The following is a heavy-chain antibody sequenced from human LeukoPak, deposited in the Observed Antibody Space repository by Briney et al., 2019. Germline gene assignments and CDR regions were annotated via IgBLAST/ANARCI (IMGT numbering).Heavy chain of an antibody. D-gene: IGHD6-13*01. CDR2: ISYDSNNR. CDR3: ARNGSSRWAKPAHFDY. V-gene: IGHV3-30*08. Sequence: SPRTPREASASTFRNDEIHLVRQPPGKGLEWVSVISYDSNNRYYADSVNGRFTISRDNSENTMYLQMNNLRAEHTAIYYCARNGSSRWAKPAHFDYWGQGNLVRVSS. CDR1: ASTFRNDE. J-gene: IGHJ4*02.